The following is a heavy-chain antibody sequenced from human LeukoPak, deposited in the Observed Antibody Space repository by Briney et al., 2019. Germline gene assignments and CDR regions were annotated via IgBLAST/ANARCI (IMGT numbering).Heavy chain of an antibody. J-gene: IGHJ6*03. V-gene: IGHV1-2*02. CDR1: GYTFTGYY. CDR3: ARSSSWYGNYYYMDV. CDR2: INPNSGGT. D-gene: IGHD6-13*01. Sequence: ASVKVSCKASGYTFTGYYMHWVRQAPGQGLEWMGWINPNSGGTNYAQKFQGRVTMTRDTSISTAYMELSRLRSDDTAMCYCARSSSWYGNYYYMDVWGKGTTVTVSS.